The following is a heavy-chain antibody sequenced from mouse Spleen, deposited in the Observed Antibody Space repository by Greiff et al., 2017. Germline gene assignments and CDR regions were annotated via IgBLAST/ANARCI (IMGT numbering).Heavy chain of an antibody. V-gene: IGHV2-5*01. Sequence: VQLQQSGPGLVQPSQSLSITCTVSGFSLTSYGVHWVRQSPGKGLEWLGVIWRGGSTDYNAAFMSRLSITKDNSKSQVFFKMNSLQADDTAIYYCALTYYRYDDEGYFDVWGAGTTVTVSS. CDR3: ALTYYRYDDEGYFDV. D-gene: IGHD2-14*01. J-gene: IGHJ1*01. CDR1: GFSLTSYG. CDR2: IWRGGST.